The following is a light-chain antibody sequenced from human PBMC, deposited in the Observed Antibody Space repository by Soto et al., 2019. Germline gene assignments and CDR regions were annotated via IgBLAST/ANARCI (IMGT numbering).Light chain of an antibody. V-gene: IGKV3-15*01. J-gene: IGKJ4*01. Sequence: EIVLTQSPATMSVSPGERVTLSCRASQSVGNNLAWYQQKPGQAPRLLIYDASTRATGIPARFSGSGSGTEFTLTISSLQSEDFAVYYCQQYKNWPLTFGGGTKVDNK. CDR1: QSVGNN. CDR2: DAS. CDR3: QQYKNWPLT.